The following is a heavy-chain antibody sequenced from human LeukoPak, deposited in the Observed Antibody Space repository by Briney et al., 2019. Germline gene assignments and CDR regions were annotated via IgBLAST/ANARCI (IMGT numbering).Heavy chain of an antibody. Sequence: SETLSLTCTVSGASIISDTYYWGWIRQPPGKGLEWIGSIYYSGSTYYSPSLKSRDTMSVDPSTNQFSLKLISVTAADTALYYCARNFYASSGYYLDDFYFDFWGQGTLVTVSS. V-gene: IGHV4-39*07. CDR1: GASIISDTYY. J-gene: IGHJ4*02. D-gene: IGHD3-22*01. CDR2: IYYSGST. CDR3: ARNFYASSGYYLDDFYFDF.